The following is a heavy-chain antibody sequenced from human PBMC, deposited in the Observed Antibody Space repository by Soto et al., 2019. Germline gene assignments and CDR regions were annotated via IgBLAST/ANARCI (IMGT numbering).Heavy chain of an antibody. J-gene: IGHJ4*02. CDR2: VYYSGNT. CDR3: ARHGESTITTFDY. D-gene: IGHD4-4*01. CDR1: GGSITSSRYY. Sequence: SETLSLTCTVSGGSITSSRYYWAWIRQSPGKGLEWIGSVYYSGNTYCVPSLKSRVTISVDTSKNQVSLKLTSVTAADTAVYYCARHGESTITTFDYWGLGTLVTVSS. V-gene: IGHV4-39*01.